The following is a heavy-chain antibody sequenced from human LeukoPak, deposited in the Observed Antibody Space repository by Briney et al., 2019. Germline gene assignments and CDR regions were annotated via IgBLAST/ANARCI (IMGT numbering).Heavy chain of an antibody. J-gene: IGHJ6*02. Sequence: ASVKVSCKASGYIFTDYYIHWIRQAPGQGLEWMGWIDPNSGGTHHAPNFQGRATMTRDTSSSTVYMDLSRLRSADTAIYYCARSRTPFYYYGMHVWGLGTSVTLSS. CDR1: GYIFTDYY. V-gene: IGHV1-2*02. CDR2: IDPNSGGT. D-gene: IGHD1-1*01. CDR3: ARSRTPFYYYGMHV.